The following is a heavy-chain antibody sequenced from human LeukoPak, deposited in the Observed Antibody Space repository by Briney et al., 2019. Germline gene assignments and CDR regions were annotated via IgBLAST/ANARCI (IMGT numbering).Heavy chain of an antibody. CDR1: GYTFTSYG. V-gene: IGHV1-18*01. Sequence: ASVKVSCKASGYTFTSYGISWVRQAPGQGLEWMGWISAYNGNTNYAQKLQGRVTMTTDTSTSTAYMELRSLRSDDTAVYYCARLTYYYDSSGGRGADYWGQGTLVTVSS. CDR2: ISAYNGNT. J-gene: IGHJ4*02. CDR3: ARLTYYYDSSGGRGADY. D-gene: IGHD3-22*01.